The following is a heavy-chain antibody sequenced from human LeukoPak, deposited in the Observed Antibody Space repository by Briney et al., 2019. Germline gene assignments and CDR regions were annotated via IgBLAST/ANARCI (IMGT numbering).Heavy chain of an antibody. J-gene: IGHJ4*02. D-gene: IGHD3-3*01. CDR1: GGSISSYY. V-gene: IGHV4-59*01. Sequence: SETLSLTCTVSGGSISSYYWSWIRQPPGKGLEWIGYIYYSGSTNYNPSLKSRVTISVDTFKNQFSLKLSSVTAADTAVYYCARGDFWSGYLVDYWGQGTLVTVSS. CDR2: IYYSGST. CDR3: ARGDFWSGYLVDY.